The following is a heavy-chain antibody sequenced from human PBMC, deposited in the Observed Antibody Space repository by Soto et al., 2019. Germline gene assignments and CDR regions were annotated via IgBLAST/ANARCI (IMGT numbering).Heavy chain of an antibody. CDR2: IIPIFGTA. D-gene: IGHD6-19*01. Sequence: SVKVSCKASGGTFSSYAISWVRQAPGQGLEWMGGIIPIFGTANYAQKFQGRVTITADKSTSTAYMELSSLRSEDTAVYYCARERYSSGWYRTNWFDPWGHGTLVTVSS. CDR1: GGTFSSYA. J-gene: IGHJ5*02. CDR3: ARERYSSGWYRTNWFDP. V-gene: IGHV1-69*06.